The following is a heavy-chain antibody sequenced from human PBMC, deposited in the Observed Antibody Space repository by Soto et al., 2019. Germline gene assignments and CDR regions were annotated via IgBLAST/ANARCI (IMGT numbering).Heavy chain of an antibody. V-gene: IGHV3-30*18. D-gene: IGHD4-4*01. CDR2: ISYDGSHK. J-gene: IGHJ6*02. CDR3: AKRRGDHSNYSWGIDV. Sequence: LRLSCAASGFTFRDYGMHWVRQAPGKGLVWVTVISYDGSHKYYADSVKGRFTISRDNSKNTVYLEMNSLRDEDTAVYYCAKRRGDHSNYSWGIDVWGQGTTVTVSS. CDR1: GFTFRDYG.